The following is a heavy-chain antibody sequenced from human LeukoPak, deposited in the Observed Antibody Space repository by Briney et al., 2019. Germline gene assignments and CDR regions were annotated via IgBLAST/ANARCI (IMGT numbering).Heavy chain of an antibody. CDR1: GFTFTDEY. J-gene: IGHJ4*02. CDR2: INPYSGAI. Sequence: ASVKVSCKSSGFTFTDEYIHWVRQAPGQGLEWMGWINPYSGAINYAQKFQGRVTLTRDTSISTAYMELSRLTSGDTAVYYCARVTLGNNYGSGNYDYWGQGTLVTVSS. V-gene: IGHV1-2*02. D-gene: IGHD3-10*01. CDR3: ARVTLGNNYGSGNYDY.